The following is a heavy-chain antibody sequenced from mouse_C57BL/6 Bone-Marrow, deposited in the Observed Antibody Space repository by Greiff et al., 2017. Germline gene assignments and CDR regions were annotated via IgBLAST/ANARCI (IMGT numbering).Heavy chain of an antibody. CDR1: GFNIKDYY. J-gene: IGHJ4*01. Sequence: LVESGAELVKPGASVKLSCTASGFNIKDYYMHWVKQRTEQGLEWIGRIDPEDGETKYAPKFQGKATITADTSSNTAYLQLSSLTSEDTAVYYCARLLTTVVAADAMDYWGQGTSVTVSS. CDR3: ARLLTTVVAADAMDY. D-gene: IGHD1-1*01. CDR2: IDPEDGET. V-gene: IGHV14-2*01.